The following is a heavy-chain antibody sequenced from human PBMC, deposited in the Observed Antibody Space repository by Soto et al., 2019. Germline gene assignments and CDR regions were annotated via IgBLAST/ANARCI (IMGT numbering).Heavy chain of an antibody. CDR2: MSPYSANT. J-gene: IGHJ6*02. CDR1: GYTFSNYD. Sequence: QVQLVQSGAEVQKPGASVKVSCKASGYTFSNYDIHWVRQPTGQGLEWVGCMSPYSANTGYAPKFQGRVTMTRATSISTAYMELSSLRSEDTAVYYCARGLYYNGMDVWGQGTTVTVSS. V-gene: IGHV1-8*01. CDR3: ARGLYYNGMDV.